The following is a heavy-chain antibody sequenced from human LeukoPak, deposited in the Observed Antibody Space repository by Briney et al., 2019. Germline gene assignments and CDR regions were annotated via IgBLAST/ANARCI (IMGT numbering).Heavy chain of an antibody. D-gene: IGHD3-3*01. J-gene: IGHJ4*02. CDR3: ARHGTGSGYSFDY. CDR2: IYYSGST. V-gene: IGHV4-39*01. CDR1: GGSISSSSYY. Sequence: PSETLSLTCTVSGGSISSSSYYWGWIRQPPGKGLEGIGSIYYSGSTYYNPSLKSRVTISVDTSKNQFSLKLSSVTAADTAVYYCARHGTGSGYSFDYWGQGTLVTVSS.